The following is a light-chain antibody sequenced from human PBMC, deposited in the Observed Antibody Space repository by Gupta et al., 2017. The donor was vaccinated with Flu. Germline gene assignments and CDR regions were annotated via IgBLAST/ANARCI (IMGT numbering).Light chain of an antibody. CDR3: AAGDDSLNGVV. V-gene: IGLV1-44*01. J-gene: IGLJ2*01. Sequence: QSVLTPPPSASGTPGQRATISCSGSSSNIGTYTVNWYQQLPGPAPNLLIYTNNRRPSGVPARFSGSKYGTSASMAISGLQAEDEADYYCAAGDDSLNGVVFGGGTKLTVL. CDR2: TNN. CDR1: SSNIGTYT.